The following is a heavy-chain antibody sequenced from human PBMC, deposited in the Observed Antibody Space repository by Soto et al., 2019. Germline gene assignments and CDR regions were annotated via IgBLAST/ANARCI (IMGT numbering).Heavy chain of an antibody. CDR1: GFVFKNYE. CDR2: ISNSGNTI. V-gene: IGHV3-48*03. CDR3: ARDIDTQDYYYGLDV. J-gene: IGHJ6*02. D-gene: IGHD1-26*01. Sequence: GGSPGLSRVASGFVFKNYEMNWVRQAPGTGLEWISYISNSGNTIYVADSMRGRFTIPRDNAKNSLFLQMNSLRADDTDVYYCARDIDTQDYYYGLDVWRQGPTVPICS.